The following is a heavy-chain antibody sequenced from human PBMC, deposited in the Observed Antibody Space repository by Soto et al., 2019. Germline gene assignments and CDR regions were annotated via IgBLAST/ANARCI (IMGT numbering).Heavy chain of an antibody. D-gene: IGHD3-9*01. J-gene: IGHJ2*01. CDR1: GFTFSGYD. CDR2: IATSGNT. CDR3: AREYVDWGYWYFDL. Sequence: DVQLVESGGGLVEPGGSLRLSCEASGFTFSGYDMHWVRQAAGERLEWVSAIATSGNTYYAGYVKGRFTISRENAKNSLYLQINNVRAGDTAVYYCAREYVDWGYWYFDLWGRGTLVTVSS. V-gene: IGHV3-13*01.